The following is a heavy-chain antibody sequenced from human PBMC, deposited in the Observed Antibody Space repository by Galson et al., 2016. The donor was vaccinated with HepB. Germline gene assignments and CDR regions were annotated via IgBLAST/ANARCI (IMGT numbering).Heavy chain of an antibody. CDR2: IYNSGSA. V-gene: IGHV4-31*03. Sequence: LSLTCTVSGGSISSGGFYWSWIRQHPGKGLEWIGYIYNSGSAYYNPSLKSRLLISVDPSKNQLSLKLSSVTAADTAVYYCARFYGVLGYFDYWGQGTLVTVSA. D-gene: IGHD4-17*01. CDR1: GGSISSGGFY. CDR3: ARFYGVLGYFDY. J-gene: IGHJ4*02.